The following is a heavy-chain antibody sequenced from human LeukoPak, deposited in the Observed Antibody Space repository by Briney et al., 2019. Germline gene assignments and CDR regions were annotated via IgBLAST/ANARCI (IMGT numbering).Heavy chain of an antibody. CDR3: VRHAALGPFDY. J-gene: IGHJ4*02. Sequence: SETLSLTCTVSGASISRSDYYWGWIRQPPGKGLEWIGSIYYSGSTYYNPSLKSPVTISVDTSKNQFSLKRTSVTAADTAVYYCVRHAALGPFDYWGQGTLVTVSS. V-gene: IGHV4-39*01. CDR1: GASISRSDYY. D-gene: IGHD7-27*01. CDR2: IYYSGST.